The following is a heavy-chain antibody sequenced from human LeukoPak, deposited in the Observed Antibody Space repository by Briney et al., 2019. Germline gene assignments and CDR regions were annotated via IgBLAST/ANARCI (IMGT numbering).Heavy chain of an antibody. J-gene: IGHJ3*02. D-gene: IGHD1-14*01. CDR1: GGLISRIEYY. CDR2: IYHTGTT. V-gene: IGHV4-30-4*01. Sequence: SETLSLTCTVSGGLISRIEYYWGWVRQSPVKGLEWLGHIYHTGTTLYSPHLNNRLTVSVDSSKNQFSLSLRSVTAADSAVYYCASWRNLNQGDRSFDIWGRGTMVTVSS. CDR3: ASWRNLNQGDRSFDI.